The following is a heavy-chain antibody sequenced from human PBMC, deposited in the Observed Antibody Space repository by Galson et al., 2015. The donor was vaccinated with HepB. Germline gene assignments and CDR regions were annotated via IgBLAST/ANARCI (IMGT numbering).Heavy chain of an antibody. Sequence: LRVSCAASGFTVRSYYLSWVRQAPGKGLGGVSVIYSGGSTYYADSVKGRFTISRDNSKNTLYPQMNSLRAEDTAVYYCARAHSSGYNWFDPWGQGTLVTVSS. CDR1: GFTVRSYY. CDR2: IYSGGST. CDR3: ARAHSSGYNWFDP. J-gene: IGHJ5*02. D-gene: IGHD6-19*01. V-gene: IGHV3-66*01.